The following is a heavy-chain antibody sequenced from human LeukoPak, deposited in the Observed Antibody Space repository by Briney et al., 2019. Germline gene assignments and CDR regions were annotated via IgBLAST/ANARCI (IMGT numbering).Heavy chain of an antibody. Sequence: GGSLRLSCAASGFTFSSYAMHWVRQAPGKGLEWVAVISYDGSNKYYADSVKGRFTISRDNSENTLYLLMSSLTSEDTAVYYCARDLISNGYGIDYWGQGTLVTVSS. CDR3: ARDLISNGYGIDY. CDR1: GFTFSSYA. V-gene: IGHV3-30-3*01. J-gene: IGHJ4*02. CDR2: ISYDGSNK. D-gene: IGHD5-18*01.